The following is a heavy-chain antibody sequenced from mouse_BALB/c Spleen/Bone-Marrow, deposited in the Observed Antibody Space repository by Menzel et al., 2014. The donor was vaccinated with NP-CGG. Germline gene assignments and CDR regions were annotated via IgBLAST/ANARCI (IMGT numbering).Heavy chain of an antibody. CDR1: GYTFSSYW. J-gene: IGHJ2*01. CDR3: ARKDGYDCYPDY. Sequence: QVQLKESGAELMKPGASVKISCKATGYTFSSYWIEWVKQRPGHGLEWIGEILPGSGSTNYNGKFKGKATFTADTSSNAAFMQLSILTSEDSVVYCCARKDGYDCYPDYWGQGTTLTVSS. CDR2: ILPGSGST. V-gene: IGHV1-9*01. D-gene: IGHD2-3*01.